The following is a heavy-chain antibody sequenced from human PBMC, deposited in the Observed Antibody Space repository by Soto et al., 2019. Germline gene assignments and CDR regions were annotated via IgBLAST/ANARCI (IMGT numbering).Heavy chain of an antibody. CDR1: GFMFDNYW. CDR3: ARDVFYDSSLTDAFYI. CDR2: IKQDGTDK. J-gene: IGHJ3*02. Sequence: PGGSLRLSCAASGFMFDNYWMSWVRQAPGKGLEWVANIKQDGTDKFYVDSVKGRFTISRDNAKNSLYLQMNSLRAEDTAVYYCARDVFYDSSLTDAFYIWCPGAMLTLSS. V-gene: IGHV3-7*05. D-gene: IGHD3-22*01.